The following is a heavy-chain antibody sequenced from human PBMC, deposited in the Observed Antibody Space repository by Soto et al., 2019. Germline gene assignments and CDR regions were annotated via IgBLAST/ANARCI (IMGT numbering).Heavy chain of an antibody. V-gene: IGHV4-39*01. Sequence: SETLSLTCTVSGGSISSSSYYWGWIRQPPGKGLEWIGSIYYSGSTYYNPSLKSRVTISVDTSKNQFSLKLSSVTAADTAVYYCARHVLDTAMVWVDYWGQGTLVTVSS. D-gene: IGHD5-18*01. CDR1: GGSISSSSYY. CDR2: IYYSGST. CDR3: ARHVLDTAMVWVDY. J-gene: IGHJ4*02.